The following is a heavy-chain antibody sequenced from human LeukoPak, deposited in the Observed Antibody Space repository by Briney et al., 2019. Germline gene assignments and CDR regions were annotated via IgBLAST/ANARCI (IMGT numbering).Heavy chain of an antibody. J-gene: IGHJ5*02. Sequence: ASVKVSCKASGYTFTGYYMHWVRQAPGQGLEWMGWINPNSGGTNYAQKFQGRVTMTRDTSISTAYMELSRLRSDDTAVYYCARGGVVVPAAILVDPWGQGTLVTVSS. CDR3: ARGGVVVPAAILVDP. CDR1: GYTFTGYY. D-gene: IGHD2-2*01. V-gene: IGHV1-2*02. CDR2: INPNSGGT.